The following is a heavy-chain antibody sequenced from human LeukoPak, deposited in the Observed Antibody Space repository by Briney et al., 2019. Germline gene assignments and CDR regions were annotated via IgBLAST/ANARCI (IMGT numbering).Heavy chain of an antibody. J-gene: IGHJ6*03. CDR1: GYSISSGNY. Sequence: PSETLSLTCTVSGYSISSGNYWDWIRQPPGKGLEWIGSIYHSGSTYYNPSLKSRVTISVDTSKNQFSLKLSSVTAADTAVYYCARGVRLITMVRGVIIPYYYYYMDVWGKGTTVTVSS. CDR3: ARGVRLITMVRGVIIPYYYYYMDV. D-gene: IGHD3-10*01. V-gene: IGHV4-38-2*02. CDR2: IYHSGST.